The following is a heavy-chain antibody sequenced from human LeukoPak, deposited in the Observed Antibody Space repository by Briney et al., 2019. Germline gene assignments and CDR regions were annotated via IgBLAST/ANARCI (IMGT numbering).Heavy chain of an antibody. CDR2: INHSGST. V-gene: IGHV4-34*01. CDR1: GGSFSGYY. Sequence: PSETLSLTCAVYGGSFSGYYWSWIRQPPGKGLEWIGEINHSGSTNYNPSLKSRVTISVDTSKNQLSLKLSSVTAADTAVYYCARSPRVVVAATRRAFDIWGQGTMVTASS. D-gene: IGHD2-15*01. CDR3: ARSPRVVVAATRRAFDI. J-gene: IGHJ3*02.